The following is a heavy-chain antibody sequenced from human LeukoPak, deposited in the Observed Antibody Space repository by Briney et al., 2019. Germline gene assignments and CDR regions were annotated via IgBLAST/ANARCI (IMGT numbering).Heavy chain of an antibody. CDR1: GFTFSSYG. Sequence: GGSLRLSCAASGFTFSSYGMHWVRQAPGKGLEWVAYIQYDGSNEQYADSVKGRFSISRDSSKNILYLQMNSLRAGDTALYFCARDLSLLGLDDWGQGTLVTVSS. CDR2: IQYDGSNE. V-gene: IGHV3-30*02. D-gene: IGHD7-27*01. J-gene: IGHJ4*02. CDR3: ARDLSLLGLDD.